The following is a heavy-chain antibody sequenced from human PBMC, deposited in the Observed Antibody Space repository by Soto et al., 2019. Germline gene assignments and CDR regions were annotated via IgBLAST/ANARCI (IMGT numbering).Heavy chain of an antibody. CDR2: IYTSGST. CDR3: ARDIGYCSGGSCYGPFDP. J-gene: IGHJ5*02. Sequence: KTSETLSLTCSVSGGSISSYYWSWIRQPAGKGLEWIGRIYTSGSTNYNPSLKSRVTMSVDTSKNQFSLKLSSVTAADTAVYYCARDIGYCSGGSCYGPFDPWGQGTLVTVSS. CDR1: GGSISSYY. V-gene: IGHV4-4*07. D-gene: IGHD2-15*01.